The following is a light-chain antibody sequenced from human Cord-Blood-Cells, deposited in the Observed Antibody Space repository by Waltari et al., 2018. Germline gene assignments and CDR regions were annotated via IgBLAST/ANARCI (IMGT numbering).Light chain of an antibody. V-gene: IGKV2-29*02. CDR2: KVS. Sequence: DIVMTQTPLSLSVTPGQPASISCKSSQSLLHSDGKTYLYWYLHKPGQSPQLLIYKVSSRFSGVPYRFSGSGSGTDFTLKISRVEAEDVGVYYCMQGIHLPYTFGQGTKLEIK. J-gene: IGKJ2*01. CDR1: QSLLHSDGKTY. CDR3: MQGIHLPYT.